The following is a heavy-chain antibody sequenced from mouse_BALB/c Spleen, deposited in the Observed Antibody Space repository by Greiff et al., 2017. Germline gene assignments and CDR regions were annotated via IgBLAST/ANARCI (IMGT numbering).Heavy chain of an antibody. V-gene: IGHV5-12-2*01. CDR1: GFTFSSYT. CDR3: ARHRGYGSSPGAMDY. CDR2: ISNGGGST. J-gene: IGHJ4*01. D-gene: IGHD1-1*01. Sequence: EVKLVESGGGLVQPGGSLKLSCAASGFTFSSYTMSWVRQTPEKRLEWVAYISNGGGSTYYPDTVKGRFTISRDNAKNTLYLQMSSLKSEDTAMYYCARHRGYGSSPGAMDYWGQGTSVTVSS.